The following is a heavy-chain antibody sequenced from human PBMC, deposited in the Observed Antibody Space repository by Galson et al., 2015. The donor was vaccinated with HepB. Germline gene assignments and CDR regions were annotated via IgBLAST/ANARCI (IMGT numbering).Heavy chain of an antibody. CDR1: GYTSTSYA. CDR2: INAGNGNT. V-gene: IGHV1-3*01. Sequence: SVKVSCKASGYTSTSYAMHWVRQAPGQRLEWMGWINAGNGNTKYSQKFQGRVTITRDTSASTAYMELSSLRSEDTAVYYCAVGGIAAAGTLTYNWFDPWGQGTLVTVSS. D-gene: IGHD6-13*01. J-gene: IGHJ5*02. CDR3: AVGGIAAAGTLTYNWFDP.